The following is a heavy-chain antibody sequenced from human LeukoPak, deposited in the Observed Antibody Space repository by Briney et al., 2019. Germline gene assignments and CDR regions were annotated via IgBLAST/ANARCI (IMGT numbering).Heavy chain of an antibody. V-gene: IGHV4-39*07. D-gene: IGHD2-21*02. CDR1: GGSISSSSYY. Sequence: SETLSLTCTVSGGSISSSSYYWGWIRQPPGKGLEWIGSIYYSGSTNYNPSLKSRVTISLVMSKNQISLKLSSVTTADTAMYYCARTDDAFHIWGHGTTVTVSS. J-gene: IGHJ3*02. CDR2: IYYSGST. CDR3: ARTDDAFHI.